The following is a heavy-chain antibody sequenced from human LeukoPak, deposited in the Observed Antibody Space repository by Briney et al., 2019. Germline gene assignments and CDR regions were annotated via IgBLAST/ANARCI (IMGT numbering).Heavy chain of an antibody. J-gene: IGHJ4*02. D-gene: IGHD4-17*01. CDR3: AHRDYGDYYFDY. V-gene: IGHV2-5*02. Sequence: SGPTLVNPTQTLTLTCTFSGFSLSTSGVGVGWIRQPPGKALEWLALIYWDDDKRYSPSLKSRLTITKDTSKNQVVVTMTNMDTVDTATYYCAHRDYGDYYFDYWGQGTLVTVSS. CDR1: GFSLSTSGVG. CDR2: IYWDDDK.